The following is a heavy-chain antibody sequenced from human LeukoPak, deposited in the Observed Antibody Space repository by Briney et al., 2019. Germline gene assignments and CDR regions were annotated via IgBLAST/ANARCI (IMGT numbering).Heavy chain of an antibody. V-gene: IGHV4-30-2*01. D-gene: IGHD6-6*01. J-gene: IGHJ4*02. Sequence: PSQTLSLTCAVSGGSISSGGYPWSWIRQPPGKGLEWIGYIYHSGSTYYNPSLKSRVTISVDRSKNQFSLKLSSVTAADTAVYYCARVRAELGRARPGYHYWGQGTLVTVSS. CDR2: IYHSGST. CDR1: GGSISSGGYP. CDR3: ARVRAELGRARPGYHY.